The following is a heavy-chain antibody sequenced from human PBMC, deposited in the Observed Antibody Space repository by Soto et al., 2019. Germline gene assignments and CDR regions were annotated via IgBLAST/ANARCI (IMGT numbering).Heavy chain of an antibody. CDR2: ISSSGSTI. D-gene: IGHD7-27*01. V-gene: IGHV3-48*03. J-gene: IGHJ6*02. CDR1: GFTFSSYE. Sequence: GGSLRLSCAASGFTFSSYEMNWVRQAPGKGLEWVSYISSSGSTIYYADSVKGRFTISRDNAKNSLYLQMNSLRAEDTAVYYCXRDGDKGYYNYYYGMDVWGQGTTVTVSS. CDR3: XRDGDKGYYNYYYGMDV.